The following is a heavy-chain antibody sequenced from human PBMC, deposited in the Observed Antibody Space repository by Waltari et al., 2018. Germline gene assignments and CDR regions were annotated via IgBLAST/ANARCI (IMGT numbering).Heavy chain of an antibody. Sequence: QVQLQESGPGLVKPSETLSLTCPVSGGSISRYYWSWIRQPPGKGLEWIGYIYYSGSTNYNPSLKSRVTISVDTSKNQFSLKLSSVTAADTAVYYCARGNTVTTNYYYMDVWGKGTTVTVSS. CDR3: ARGNTVTTNYYYMDV. J-gene: IGHJ6*03. CDR2: IYYSGST. V-gene: IGHV4-59*01. D-gene: IGHD4-17*01. CDR1: GGSISRYY.